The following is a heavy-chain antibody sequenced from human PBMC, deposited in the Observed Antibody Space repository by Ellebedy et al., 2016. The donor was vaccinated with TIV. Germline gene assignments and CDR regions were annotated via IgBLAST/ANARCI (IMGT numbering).Heavy chain of an antibody. D-gene: IGHD2-2*01. CDR2: FDPEDGET. Sequence: ASVKVSXXVSGYTLTELSMHWVRQAPGKGLEWMGGFDPEDGETIYAQKFQGRVTMTEDTSTDTAYMELSSLRSEDTAVYYCARDPYPPYYYYYGMDVWGQGTTVTVSS. CDR3: ARDPYPPYYYYYGMDV. V-gene: IGHV1-24*01. CDR1: GYTLTELS. J-gene: IGHJ6*02.